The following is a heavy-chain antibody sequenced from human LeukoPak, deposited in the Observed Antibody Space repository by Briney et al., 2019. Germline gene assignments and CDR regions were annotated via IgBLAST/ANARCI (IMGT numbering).Heavy chain of an antibody. CDR1: GVSVSSNY. D-gene: IGHD5-18*01. V-gene: IGHV3-53*01. CDR3: ARDPGGNTYGRYFDY. CDR2: IYSGGST. Sequence: PGGSLRLSCAASGVSVSSNYISWVRQAPGKGLEWVSIIYSGGSTYYADSVKGRFTISKDNSKSTVYLQMNSLRAEDTAVYYCARDPGGNTYGRYFDYWGQGTLVTVSS. J-gene: IGHJ4*02.